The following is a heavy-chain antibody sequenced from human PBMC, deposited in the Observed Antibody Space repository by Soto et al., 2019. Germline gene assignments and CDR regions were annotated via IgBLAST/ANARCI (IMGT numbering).Heavy chain of an antibody. CDR3: TTEIFWSGYCPIDY. Sequence: PGGSLRLSCAASGFTFRDAWMNWVSQAPGKGLEWVGRIKSKTDGGTTDYAAPVKGRFTISRDDSKNTLYLQMNSLKAEDTAVYYCTTEIFWSGYCPIDYWGQGTLVTVSS. J-gene: IGHJ4*02. V-gene: IGHV3-15*07. D-gene: IGHD3-3*01. CDR2: IKSKTDGGTT. CDR1: GFTFRDAW.